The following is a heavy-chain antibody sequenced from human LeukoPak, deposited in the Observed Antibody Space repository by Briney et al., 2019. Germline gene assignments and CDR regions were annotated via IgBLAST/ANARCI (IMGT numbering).Heavy chain of an antibody. J-gene: IGHJ4*02. D-gene: IGHD3-22*01. V-gene: IGHV3-33*01. Sequence: PGGSLRLSCAASGFTFSSYGMHWVRQAPDKGLEWVAVIWYDGSNKYYADSVKGRFTISRDNSKNTLYLQMNSLRAEDTAVYYCARDGDYYDSSGYHDYWGQGTLVTVSS. CDR1: GFTFSSYG. CDR3: ARDGDYYDSSGYHDY. CDR2: IWYDGSNK.